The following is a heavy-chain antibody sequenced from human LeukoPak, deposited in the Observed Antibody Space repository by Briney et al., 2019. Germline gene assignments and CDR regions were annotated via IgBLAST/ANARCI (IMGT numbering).Heavy chain of an antibody. D-gene: IGHD6-13*01. CDR2: IYYSGST. CDR3: ARDTHRGMN. J-gene: IGHJ4*02. V-gene: IGHV4-39*07. Sequence: SETLSLTCTVSGGSISSSSYYWGWIRQPPGKGLEWIGSIYYSGSTYYNPSLKSRVTISVDTSKNQFSLKLSSVTAADTAVYYCARDTHRGMNWGQGTLVTVSS. CDR1: GGSISSSSYY.